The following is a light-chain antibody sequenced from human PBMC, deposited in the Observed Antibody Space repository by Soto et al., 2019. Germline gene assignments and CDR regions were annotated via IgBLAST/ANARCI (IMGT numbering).Light chain of an antibody. CDR3: SSYKSRSTLV. J-gene: IGLJ1*01. CDR1: SSDVGGYNY. V-gene: IGLV2-14*01. Sequence: QSVLTQPASVSGSPGQSITISCTGTSSDVGGYNYVSWYQQHPGKAPKLIICEVINRPSGVSNRFSGSKSGNTASLTISGLQDEEEADYYCSSYKSRSTLVFGTGTKVTV. CDR2: EVI.